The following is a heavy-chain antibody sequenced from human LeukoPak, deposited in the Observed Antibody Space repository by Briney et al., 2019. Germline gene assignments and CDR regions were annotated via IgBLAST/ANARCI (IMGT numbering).Heavy chain of an antibody. Sequence: GGSLRLSCAASGFTFSSYGMHWVRQAPGKGLEGVTVIWYDGSNKYYADSVKGRFTISRDNSKNTLYLQMNSLRAEDTAVYYCARELNMVRGVLDYWGQGTLVTVSS. J-gene: IGHJ4*02. V-gene: IGHV3-33*01. CDR3: ARELNMVRGVLDY. CDR1: GFTFSSYG. D-gene: IGHD3-10*01. CDR2: IWYDGSNK.